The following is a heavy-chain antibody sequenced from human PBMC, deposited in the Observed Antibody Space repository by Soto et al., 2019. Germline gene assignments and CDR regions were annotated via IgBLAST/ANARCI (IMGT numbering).Heavy chain of an antibody. V-gene: IGHV3-73*02. CDR1: GFTFSGSA. Sequence: EVQLVESGGRLVQPGGSLKLSCAASGFTFSGSAIHWVRQASGKGLEWVGHIRNKANNYATAYAASLKGRFTFSRDDSKSTAYLQMNSLKTEDTGVYYCARDQQTVRGVIMNYYYYYGMDVWGQGTTVTVSS. D-gene: IGHD3-10*01. J-gene: IGHJ6*02. CDR2: IRNKANNYAT. CDR3: ARDQQTVRGVIMNYYYYYGMDV.